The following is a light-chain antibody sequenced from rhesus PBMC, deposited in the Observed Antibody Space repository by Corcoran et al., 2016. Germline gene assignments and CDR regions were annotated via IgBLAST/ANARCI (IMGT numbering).Light chain of an antibody. CDR1: QGISNN. CDR2: YAS. Sequence: DIQMTQSPSSLSASVGDTVTITCRASQGISNNLAWYQQKPGKVPKLLIYYASTLQSGVPSRFSGSGSGTDFALTISSLQPEDFATYYCQHGYGTPWTFGQGTKVEIK. V-gene: IGKV1S15*01. J-gene: IGKJ1*01. CDR3: QHGYGTPWT.